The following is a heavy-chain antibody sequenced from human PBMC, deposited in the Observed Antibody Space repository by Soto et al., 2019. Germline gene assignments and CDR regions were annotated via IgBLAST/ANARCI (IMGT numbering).Heavy chain of an antibody. D-gene: IGHD6-19*01. Sequence: WASVKVSCKASGGTFSSYAISWVRQAPGQGLEWMGGIIPIFGTANYAQKFQGRVTITADESTSTAYMELSSLRSEDTAVYYCARDRRHSSGWLIGWFDPWGQGTLVTVSS. V-gene: IGHV1-69*13. J-gene: IGHJ5*02. CDR1: GGTFSSYA. CDR3: ARDRRHSSGWLIGWFDP. CDR2: IIPIFGTA.